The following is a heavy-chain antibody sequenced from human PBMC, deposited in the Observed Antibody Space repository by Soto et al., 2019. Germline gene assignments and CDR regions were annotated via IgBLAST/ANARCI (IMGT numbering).Heavy chain of an antibody. V-gene: IGHV3-74*01. CDR1: GFTFSNYW. CDR3: ARGDCVGGTCYSLAGSFYYYMDV. J-gene: IGHJ6*03. Sequence: EVQLVESGGGLVQPGGSLRLSCAASGFTFSNYWMYWVRQAPGKGLVWVSRINSDGSVSSYADSVKGRLTISRDNVKNTLHLQMDSVRAEDTAVYYCARGDCVGGTCYSLAGSFYYYMDVWGKGTTVTVFS. CDR2: INSDGSVS. D-gene: IGHD2-15*01.